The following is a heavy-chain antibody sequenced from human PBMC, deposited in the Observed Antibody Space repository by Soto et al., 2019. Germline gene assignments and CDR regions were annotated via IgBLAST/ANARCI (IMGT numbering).Heavy chain of an antibody. Sequence: QVQLVQSGAEVKKPGASVKVSCKASGYTFTSYGISSVRQAPGQGLEWMGWISAYNGNTNYAQKLQGRVTMTTDTSTSTAYMELRSLRSDDTAVYYCARGPPSYYDSSGYYKYFDYWGQGTLVTVSS. D-gene: IGHD3-22*01. CDR1: GYTFTSYG. V-gene: IGHV1-18*01. CDR2: ISAYNGNT. CDR3: ARGPPSYYDSSGYYKYFDY. J-gene: IGHJ4*02.